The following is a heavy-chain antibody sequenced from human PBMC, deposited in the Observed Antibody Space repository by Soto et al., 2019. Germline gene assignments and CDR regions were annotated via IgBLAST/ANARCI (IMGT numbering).Heavy chain of an antibody. V-gene: IGHV1-3*01. D-gene: IGHD1-26*01. CDR3: ARGGSLYWYFDL. CDR2: INAGNGNT. CDR1: GYTVTIYD. J-gene: IGHJ2*01. Sequence: ASVEVGCKASGYTVTIYDMHWVRQAPGQRLEWMGWINAGNGNTKYSQKFQGRVTITRDTSASTAYMELSSLRSEDTAVYYCARGGSLYWYFDLWGRGTLVTVSS.